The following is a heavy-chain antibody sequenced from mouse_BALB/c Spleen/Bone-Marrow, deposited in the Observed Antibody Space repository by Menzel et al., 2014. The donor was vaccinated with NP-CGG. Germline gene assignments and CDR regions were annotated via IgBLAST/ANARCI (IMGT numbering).Heavy chain of an antibody. CDR2: IDPANGNT. D-gene: IGHD2-14*01. J-gene: IGHJ2*01. CDR3: ASYYRYSFDY. Sequence: VQLQQSGAELVKPGASVKLSSTGSGFNIKDTYMHWVKQRPEQGLEWIGRIDPANGNTKYDPKFQGKATITADTSSNTAYLQLSSLTSEDTAVYYCASYYRYSFDYWGQGTTLTVSS. V-gene: IGHV14-3*02. CDR1: GFNIKDTY.